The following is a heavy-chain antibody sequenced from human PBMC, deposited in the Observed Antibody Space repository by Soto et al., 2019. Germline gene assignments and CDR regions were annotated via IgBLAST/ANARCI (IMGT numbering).Heavy chain of an antibody. Sequence: PSETLSLTCTVSGGSISSYCWSWIRQPPGKGLEWIGYIYYSGSTNYNPSLKRRVTISVDTSKNQFSLKLSSVTAADTAVYYCARWIGVDTAFGYWSQGTLVTVSS. V-gene: IGHV4-59*01. D-gene: IGHD5-18*01. CDR3: ARWIGVDTAFGY. CDR1: GGSISSYC. CDR2: IYYSGST. J-gene: IGHJ4*02.